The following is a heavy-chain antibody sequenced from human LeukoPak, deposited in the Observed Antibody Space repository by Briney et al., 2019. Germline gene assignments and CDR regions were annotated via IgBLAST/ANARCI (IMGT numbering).Heavy chain of an antibody. CDR1: GYTFTSYG. D-gene: IGHD3-10*01. V-gene: IGHV1-18*01. CDR3: ARDSVGSVGYYYYGMDG. CDR2: ISAYNGNT. Sequence: GASVKVSCKASGYTFTSYGISWVRQAPGQGLQWMGGISAYNGNTNYAQKLQGRVTMTTDTSTSTAYMELRSLRSDDTAVYYCARDSVGSVGYYYYGMDGWSQGTTVTVSS. J-gene: IGHJ6*02.